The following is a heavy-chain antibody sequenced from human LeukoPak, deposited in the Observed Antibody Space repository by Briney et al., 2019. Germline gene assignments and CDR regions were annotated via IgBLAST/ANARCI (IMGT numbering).Heavy chain of an antibody. CDR3: AKDGGEYYDILTGYYPRLYYMDV. V-gene: IGHV3-30*02. Sequence: GGSLRLSCAASGFTFSTYGIHWVRQAPGKGLEWVAFIRYDGSNKYYADSVKGRFTISKDNSKNTLFLQMNSLRPEDTAVYYCAKDGGEYYDILTGYYPRLYYMDVWGKGTTVTISS. D-gene: IGHD3-9*01. CDR1: GFTFSTYG. CDR2: IRYDGSNK. J-gene: IGHJ6*03.